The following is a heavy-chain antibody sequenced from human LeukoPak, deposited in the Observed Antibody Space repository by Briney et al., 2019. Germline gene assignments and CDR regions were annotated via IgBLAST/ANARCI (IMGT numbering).Heavy chain of an antibody. CDR2: ISNSGTT. D-gene: IGHD6-13*01. Sequence: KPSETLSLTCTVSSGSVRSSGSFWGWIRQPPGKRLEWIASISNSGTTYYNPSLKGRVTISVDTSKNQFPLNLNFVTAADTAVYYSIGYTSTYLAIDYWGQGTLVTVSS. CDR1: SGSVRSSGSF. CDR3: IGYTSTYLAIDY. V-gene: IGHV4-39*01. J-gene: IGHJ4*02.